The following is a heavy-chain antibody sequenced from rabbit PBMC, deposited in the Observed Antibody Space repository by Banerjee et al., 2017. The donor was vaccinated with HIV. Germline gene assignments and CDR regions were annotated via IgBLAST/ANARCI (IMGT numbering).Heavy chain of an antibody. CDR2: IGTGSGNT. Sequence: QQLVESGGGLVKPGASLTLTCKASGFSFSSGYYMSWVRQAPGKGLEWIGCIGTGSGNTYYASWAKGRFTISKTSSTTVTLQMTSLTAADTATYFCARDWASVSGYYSYFNLWGPGTLVTVS. J-gene: IGHJ4*01. V-gene: IGHV1S40*01. CDR3: ARDWASVSGYYSYFNL. CDR1: GFSFSSGYY. D-gene: IGHD1-1*01.